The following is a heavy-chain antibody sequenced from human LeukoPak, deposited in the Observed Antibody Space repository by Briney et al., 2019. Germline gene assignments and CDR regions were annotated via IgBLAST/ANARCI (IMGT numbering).Heavy chain of an antibody. CDR1: GYSFTSYW. J-gene: IGHJ5*02. CDR2: IYPGDSDT. V-gene: IGHV5-51*01. D-gene: IGHD2-15*01. Sequence: GESLKISCKGSGYSFTSYWIGWVRQMPGKGLEWMGIIYPGDSDTRYSPSFQGQVTISADKSISTAYLQWSSLKASDTAMYYCARRGGSRSKYNWFDPWGQGTLVTVSS. CDR3: ARRGGSRSKYNWFDP.